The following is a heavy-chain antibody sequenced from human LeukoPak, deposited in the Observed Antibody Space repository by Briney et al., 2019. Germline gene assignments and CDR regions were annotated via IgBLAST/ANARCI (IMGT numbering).Heavy chain of an antibody. CDR2: INTNTGNP. D-gene: IGHD3-16*02. J-gene: IGHJ5*02. CDR1: GYAFTSYA. Sequence: ASVKVSCKASGYAFTSYAMNWVRQAPGQGLEWMGWINTNTGNPTYAQGFTGRFVFSLDTSVSTAYLQISSLKAEDTAVYYCARGGSLSYDYVWGSYRYNWFDPWGQGTLVTVSS. V-gene: IGHV7-4-1*02. CDR3: ARGGSLSYDYVWGSYRYNWFDP.